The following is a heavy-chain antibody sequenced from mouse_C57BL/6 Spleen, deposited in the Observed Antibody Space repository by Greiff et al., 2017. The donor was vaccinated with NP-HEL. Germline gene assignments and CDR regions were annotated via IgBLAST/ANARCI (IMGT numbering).Heavy chain of an antibody. J-gene: IGHJ3*01. CDR2: IHPNSGST. D-gene: IGHD2-5*01. CDR3: AKPLYSNYEDWLAY. V-gene: IGHV1-64*01. Sequence: QVQLQQPGAELVKPGASVKLSCKASGYTFTSYWMHWVKQRPGQGLEWIGLIHPNSGSTNYNEKFKSKATLTVDKSSSTAYMQLRSLTSEDSAVYYCAKPLYSNYEDWLAYWGQGTLVTVSA. CDR1: GYTFTSYW.